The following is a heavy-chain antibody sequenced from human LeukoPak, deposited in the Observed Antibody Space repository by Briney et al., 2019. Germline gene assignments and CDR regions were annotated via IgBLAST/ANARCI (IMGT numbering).Heavy chain of an antibody. Sequence: ASVKVSCKASGYTFTGYYMHWVRQAPGQGLEWMGWINPNSGGTNYAQKFQGRVTMTRDTSISTAYMELSRLRSDDTAVYYCARDSGWLQLVLYWGQGTLVTVSS. J-gene: IGHJ4*02. V-gene: IGHV1-2*02. CDR1: GYTFTGYY. D-gene: IGHD5-24*01. CDR3: ARDSGWLQLVLY. CDR2: INPNSGGT.